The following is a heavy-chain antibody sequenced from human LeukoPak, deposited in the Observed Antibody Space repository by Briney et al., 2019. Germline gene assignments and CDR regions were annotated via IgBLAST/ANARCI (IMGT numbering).Heavy chain of an antibody. J-gene: IGHJ4*02. CDR1: GFTFDTYT. CDR3: ARDRGGSYSAIDY. Sequence: GGSLRLSCAASGFTFDTYTMNWVRQAPGKGLEWVSFISSSSITIYYADSVKGRFTISRDNAEKSLYLQMNSLRAEDTAVYYCARDRGGSYSAIDYWGQGTLVTVSS. CDR2: ISSSSITI. D-gene: IGHD2-15*01. V-gene: IGHV3-48*04.